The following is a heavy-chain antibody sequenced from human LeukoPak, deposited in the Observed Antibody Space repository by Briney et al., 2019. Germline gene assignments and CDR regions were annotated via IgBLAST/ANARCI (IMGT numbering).Heavy chain of an antibody. CDR3: ARDRPDFWSGYYTGVSY. J-gene: IGHJ4*02. CDR2: ISSSSSTI. D-gene: IGHD3-3*01. V-gene: IGHV3-48*01. Sequence: GGSLRLSCAASGFTVSSNYMSWVRQAPGKGLEWVSYISSSSSTIYYADSVKGRFTISRDNAKNSLYLQMNSLRAEDTAVYYCARDRPDFWSGYYTGVSYWGQGTLVTVSS. CDR1: GFTVSSNY.